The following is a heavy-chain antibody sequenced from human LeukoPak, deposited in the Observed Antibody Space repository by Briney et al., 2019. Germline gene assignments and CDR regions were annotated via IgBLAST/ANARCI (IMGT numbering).Heavy chain of an antibody. D-gene: IGHD5-18*01. CDR2: MNPNSGNT. CDR1: GYTFTSYD. CDR3: ARDSRSRGYSYGSHDYYMDV. Sequence: GASVKVSCKASGYTFTSYDINWVRQATGQGLEWMGWMNPNSGNTGYAQKFQGRVTMTRNTSISTAYMELSSLRSEDTAVYYCARDSRSRGYSYGSHDYYMDVWGKGTTVTVSS. J-gene: IGHJ6*03. V-gene: IGHV1-8*01.